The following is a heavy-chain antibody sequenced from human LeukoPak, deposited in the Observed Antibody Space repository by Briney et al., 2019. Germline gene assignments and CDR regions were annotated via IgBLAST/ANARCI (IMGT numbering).Heavy chain of an antibody. CDR1: GFTVSSNY. CDR3: ATYSSLNRREFQY. Sequence: GGSLRLSCAASGFTVSSNYMSWVCQAPGKGLEWVSVIYSGGSTYYADSVKGRFTISRDNSKNTLYLQMNSLRAEDTAVYYCATYSSLNRREFQYWGQGTLLTVSS. CDR2: IYSGGST. J-gene: IGHJ1*01. D-gene: IGHD3-22*01. V-gene: IGHV3-53*01.